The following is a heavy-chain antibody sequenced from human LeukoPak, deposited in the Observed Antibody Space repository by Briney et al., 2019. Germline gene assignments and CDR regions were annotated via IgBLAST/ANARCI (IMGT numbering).Heavy chain of an antibody. V-gene: IGHV3-23*01. J-gene: IGHJ5*02. D-gene: IGHD3-10*01. CDR1: GFTLCSYA. CDR3: AKVSGYYYGSGSTEPNWFDP. Sequence: GGALRLSCAASGFTLCSYAMSWVRQGPGKGVGWVSAICGSGGSTYYADSVKGRFTISRDNSKNTLYLQMNSLRAEDTAVYYCAKVSGYYYGSGSTEPNWFDPWGQGTLVTVSS. CDR2: ICGSGGST.